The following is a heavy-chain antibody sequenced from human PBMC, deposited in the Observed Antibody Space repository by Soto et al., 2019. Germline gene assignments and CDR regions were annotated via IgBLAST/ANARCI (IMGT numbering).Heavy chain of an antibody. J-gene: IGHJ3*02. CDR2: IYYSGST. CDR3: ARRLVPAYDILTGYFIGGDDAFDI. CDR1: GGSISSYY. V-gene: IGHV4-59*01. Sequence: SETLSLTCTVSGGSISSYYWSWIRQPPGKGLEWIGYIYYSGSTNYNPSLKSRVTISVDTSKNQFSLKLSSVTAADTAVYYCARRLVPAYDILTGYFIGGDDAFDIWGQGTMVTVSS. D-gene: IGHD3-9*01.